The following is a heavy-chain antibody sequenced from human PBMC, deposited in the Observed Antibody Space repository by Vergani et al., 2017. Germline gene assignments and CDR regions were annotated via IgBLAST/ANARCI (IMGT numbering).Heavy chain of an antibody. V-gene: IGHV4-34*01. D-gene: IGHD4-11*01. J-gene: IGHJ6*03. Sequence: QVQLQQWGGGLLKPSETLSLICVVNGGSFTSYHWTWIRQSPGEGLEWVGDIDHTGRRDYNPSLKSRLTMSVDKSRNQFSLTLNSVTATDTAIYFCARVNTETNGHLYYYYYMDVWGQGTAVTVS. CDR1: GGSFTSYH. CDR3: ARVNTETNGHLYYYYYMDV. CDR2: IDHTGRR.